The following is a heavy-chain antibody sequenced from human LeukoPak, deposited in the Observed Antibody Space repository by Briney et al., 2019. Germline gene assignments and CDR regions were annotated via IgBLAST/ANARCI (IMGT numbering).Heavy chain of an antibody. CDR3: ARDLRLRGPTGGY. Sequence: GGSLRLSCAASGFTFSSYSMNWVRQAPGKGLEWVSYISSSSSTIYYADSVKGRFTISRDNAKNSPYLQMNSLRDEDTAVYYCARDLRLRGPTGGYWGQGTLVTVSS. J-gene: IGHJ4*02. V-gene: IGHV3-48*02. CDR1: GFTFSSYS. D-gene: IGHD4-17*01. CDR2: ISSSSSTI.